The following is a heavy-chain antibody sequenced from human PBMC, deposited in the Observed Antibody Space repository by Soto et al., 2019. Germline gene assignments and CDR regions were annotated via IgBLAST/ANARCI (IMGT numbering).Heavy chain of an antibody. CDR1: GGSFADYY. CDR3: ARDAASKNSDSRSYYPHLDP. D-gene: IGHD3-22*01. Sequence: SETLSLTCAVYGGSFADYYWSWIRQPPGKGLEWSGHIYYTGGTFENPSLKSRLTMSIDTSKNQFSLKLRSVTAADTAVYYCARDAASKNSDSRSYYPHLDPWGQGTQVTVSS. J-gene: IGHJ5*02. V-gene: IGHV4-30-4*01. CDR2: IYYTGGT.